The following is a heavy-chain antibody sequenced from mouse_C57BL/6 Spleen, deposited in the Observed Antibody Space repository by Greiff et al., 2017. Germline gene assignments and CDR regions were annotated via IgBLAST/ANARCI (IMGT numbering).Heavy chain of an antibody. CDR3: ARGSNYRDWAMDY. D-gene: IGHD2-5*01. V-gene: IGHV1-53*01. J-gene: IGHJ4*01. CDR2: INPSNGGT. Sequence: QVQLQQSGTELVKPGASVKLSCKASGYTFTSYWMHWVKQRPGQGLEWIGNINPSNGGTNYNEKFKSKATLTVDKSSSTAYMQLSSLTSEDSAVYYCARGSNYRDWAMDYWGQGTSVTVSS. CDR1: GYTFTSYW.